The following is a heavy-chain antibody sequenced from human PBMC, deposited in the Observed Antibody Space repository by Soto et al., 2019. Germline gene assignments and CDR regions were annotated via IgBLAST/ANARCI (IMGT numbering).Heavy chain of an antibody. J-gene: IGHJ6*02. CDR2: IYYSGST. Sequence: SETLSLTCTVSGGSISSFYWSWIRQPPGKGLEWIGYIYYSGSTNYNPSLKSRVTISVDTSKNQFSLKLSSVTAADTAVYYCARDKGLRFLEWLPRKDYYYYGMDVWGQGTTVTVSS. D-gene: IGHD3-3*01. CDR1: GGSISSFY. CDR3: ARDKGLRFLEWLPRKDYYYYGMDV. V-gene: IGHV4-59*01.